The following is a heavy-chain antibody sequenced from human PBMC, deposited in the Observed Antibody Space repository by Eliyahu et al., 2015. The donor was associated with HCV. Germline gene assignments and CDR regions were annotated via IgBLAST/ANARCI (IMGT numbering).Heavy chain of an antibody. Sequence: QLQLQQSGPGLVKPSQTLSLTCAISGDXVSXNSAGWNWFRQSPSRGLEWLGRTYYRSQWYNGYAVSVKGRISINPDTSKNQFSLQLNSVTPEDTAVYYCARASASLDDAFDIWGQGTMVTVSS. CDR2: TYYRSQWYN. J-gene: IGHJ3*02. V-gene: IGHV6-1*01. CDR1: GDXVSXNSAG. CDR3: ARASASLDDAFDI. D-gene: IGHD1-1*01.